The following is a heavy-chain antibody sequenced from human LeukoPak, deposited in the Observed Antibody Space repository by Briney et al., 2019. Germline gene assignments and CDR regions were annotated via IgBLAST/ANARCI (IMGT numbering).Heavy chain of an antibody. CDR2: MYLSGTT. D-gene: IGHD3-22*01. CDR3: AGLVGRYSSGLYYYYFDY. Sequence: SGTLSLTCTVSGDSINSLNLWSWVRQPPGKGLEWIGEMYLSGTTHSNPSVKSRVTISIDKSKNQFFLNLSSVTAADTAVYYCAGLVGRYSSGLYYYYFDYWGQGTLVTVSS. J-gene: IGHJ4*02. CDR1: GDSINSLNL. V-gene: IGHV4-4*02.